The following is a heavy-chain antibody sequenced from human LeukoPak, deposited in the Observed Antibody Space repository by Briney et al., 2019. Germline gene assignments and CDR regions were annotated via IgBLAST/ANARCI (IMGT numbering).Heavy chain of an antibody. CDR2: TYYNSNWYK. Sequence: SQTLSLTCAISGDSVSTNSAGWNWIRQSPSRGLEWLGRTYYNSNWYKDYAASVKSRITINPDTSKDQLSLQLNSVTPEDTAVYYCARGPQLVGYYYIDVWDKGTTVTVSS. CDR3: ARGPQLVGYYYIDV. J-gene: IGHJ6*03. CDR1: GDSVSTNSAG. D-gene: IGHD6-13*01. V-gene: IGHV6-1*01.